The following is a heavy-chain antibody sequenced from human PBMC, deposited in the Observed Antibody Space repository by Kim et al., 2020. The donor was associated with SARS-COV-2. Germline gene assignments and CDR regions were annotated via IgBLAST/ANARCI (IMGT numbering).Heavy chain of an antibody. Sequence: YADSGKGRFTISRDNSKNTLYLQMNSLRAEDTAVYYCARDYSGSYFGSGYWGQGTLVTVSS. J-gene: IGHJ4*02. V-gene: IGHV3-30*01. D-gene: IGHD3-10*01. CDR3: ARDYSGSYFGSGY.